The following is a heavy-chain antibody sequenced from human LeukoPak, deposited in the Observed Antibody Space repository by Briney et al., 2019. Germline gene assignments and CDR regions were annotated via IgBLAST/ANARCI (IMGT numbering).Heavy chain of an antibody. D-gene: IGHD3-10*01. Sequence: GGSLRLSCAASGFTFSSYDMHWVRQAPGKGLEWVALISYDGSNKYYADSVKGRFTISRDNSKNTLYLQMNSLSAEDTAVYYCAKDRWYYGSGSSSSMDYWGQGTLVTVSS. CDR2: ISYDGSNK. CDR1: GFTFSSYD. CDR3: AKDRWYYGSGSSSSMDY. V-gene: IGHV3-30*18. J-gene: IGHJ4*02.